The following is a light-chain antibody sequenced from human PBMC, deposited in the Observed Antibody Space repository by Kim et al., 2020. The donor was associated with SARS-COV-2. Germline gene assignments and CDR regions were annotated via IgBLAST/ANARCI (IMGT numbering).Light chain of an antibody. J-gene: IGLJ3*02. CDR3: QSYDSSNSQLV. CDR2: EDN. V-gene: IGLV6-57*04. CDR1: SGSIASNY. Sequence: NFMLTQPHSVSESPGKTVTISCTRSSGSIASNYVQWYQQRPGSAPTTVIYEDNQRPSGVPDRFSGSIDSSSNSASLTISGLKTEDEADYYCQSYDSSNSQLVFGGGTQLTVL.